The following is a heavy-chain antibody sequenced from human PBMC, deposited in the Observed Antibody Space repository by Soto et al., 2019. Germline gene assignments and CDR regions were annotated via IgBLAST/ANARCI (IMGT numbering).Heavy chain of an antibody. D-gene: IGHD1-20*01. CDR1: GDSVSSNSAA. CDR2: TYYRSKWYN. CDR3: ARGYTGRSYGMDV. Sequence: SQTLSLTFAISGDSVSSNSAAWNCISQSPSRGLEWLGRTYYRSKWYNDYAVSVKSRITINPDTSKNQFSLQLNSVTPEDTAVYYCARGYTGRSYGMDVWGQGTTVTVSS. V-gene: IGHV6-1*01. J-gene: IGHJ6*02.